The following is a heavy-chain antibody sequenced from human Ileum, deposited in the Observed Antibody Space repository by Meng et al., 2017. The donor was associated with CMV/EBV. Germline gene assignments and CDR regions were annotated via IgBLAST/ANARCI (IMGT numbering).Heavy chain of an antibody. V-gene: IGHV1-18*01. CDR1: RYTCTSPT. J-gene: IGHJ4*02. D-gene: IGHD7-27*01. CDR3: ARDYWGYDY. CDR2: ISIHHGQT. Sequence: QSVEEVKTTAASLKFSRNTARYTCTSPTSAWVRQARGQVLELIAWISIHHGQTMDAQKYQYRRTVTRDTSTNTAYMELRSLTTDDTAMYDCARDYWGYDYWGQGTLVTVSS.